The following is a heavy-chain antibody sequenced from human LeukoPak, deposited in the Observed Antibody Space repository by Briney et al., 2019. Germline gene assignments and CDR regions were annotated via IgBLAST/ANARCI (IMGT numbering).Heavy chain of an antibody. J-gene: IGHJ5*01. Sequence: GESLKISCTGSGYIFSDYWIGWVRQMPGKGLEWMGIIYPGDSDVRYSPSFQGQVIVSADKSISTAYLEWSGLKASDTAMYYCARLSRPHILDTNWFDSWGQGSLVTISS. CDR2: IYPGDSDV. V-gene: IGHV5-51*01. D-gene: IGHD3-9*01. CDR3: ARLSRPHILDTNWFDS. CDR1: GYIFSDYW.